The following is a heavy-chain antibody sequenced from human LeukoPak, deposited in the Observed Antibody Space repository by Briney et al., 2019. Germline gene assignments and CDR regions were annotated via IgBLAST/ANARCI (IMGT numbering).Heavy chain of an antibody. V-gene: IGHV3-48*01. D-gene: IGHD5-18*01. J-gene: IGHJ4*02. Sequence: AGGSLRLSCAASGFTFSSYNMNWVRQAPGKGLEWVSYISSSSSVVYYADSVKGRFTISRDNAKNSLYLQMNSLRAEDTAVYYCARGTWIQLWLIDYWGQGTLVTVSS. CDR3: ARGTWIQLWLIDY. CDR1: GFTFSSYN. CDR2: ISSSSSVV.